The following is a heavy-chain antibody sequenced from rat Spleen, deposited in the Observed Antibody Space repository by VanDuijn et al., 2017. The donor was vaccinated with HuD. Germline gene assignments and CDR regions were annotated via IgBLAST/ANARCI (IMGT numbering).Heavy chain of an antibody. CDR2: IPSGGSNT. CDR1: GFTFSDYY. D-gene: IGHD1-4*01. J-gene: IGHJ2*01. V-gene: IGHV5-25*01. Sequence: EVQLVESGGALVQPGRSMNLSCAASGFTFSDYYMAWVRQAPKKGLEWVATIPSGGSNTYYPASVKVRFTISRDNAKSTLYLQMDSLRSEDTAIYYCTRPTPGIPFNYWGQGVMVTVSS. CDR3: TRPTPGIPFNY.